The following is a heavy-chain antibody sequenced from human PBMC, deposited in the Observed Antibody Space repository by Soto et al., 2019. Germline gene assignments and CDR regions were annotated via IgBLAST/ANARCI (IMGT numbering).Heavy chain of an antibody. J-gene: IGHJ6*02. V-gene: IGHV5-10-1*01. D-gene: IGHD6-13*01. CDR2: IDPSDSYT. Sequence: GESLKISCKGSGYSFTSYWISWVRQMPGKGLEWMGRIDPSDSYTNYSPSFQGHVTISADKSISTAYLQWSSLKASDTATYYCATCIAAAGDYYYYGMDVWGQGTTVTVSS. CDR3: ATCIAAAGDYYYYGMDV. CDR1: GYSFTSYW.